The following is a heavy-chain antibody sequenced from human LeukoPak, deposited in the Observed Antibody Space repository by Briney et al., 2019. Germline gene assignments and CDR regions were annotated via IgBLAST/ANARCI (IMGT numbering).Heavy chain of an antibody. CDR3: GRLRPTAVRGVISPSYFDTSGPIGR. CDR1: GGSISSSSYY. Sequence: SETLSLTCTVSGGSISSSSYYWGCIRQPPGKGLECIGSIYYSGSTYYNPSLKSRVTISVDTSKNQFSLRLTSVTAADTAMYYCGRLRPTAVRGVISPSYFDTSGPIGRWGPGTLVTVSS. D-gene: IGHD3-10*01. J-gene: IGHJ4*02. CDR2: IYYSGST. V-gene: IGHV4-39*01.